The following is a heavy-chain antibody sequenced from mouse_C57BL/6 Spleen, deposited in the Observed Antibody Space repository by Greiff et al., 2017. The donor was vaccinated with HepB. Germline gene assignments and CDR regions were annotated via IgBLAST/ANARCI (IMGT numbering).Heavy chain of an antibody. J-gene: IGHJ2*01. V-gene: IGHV1-80*01. CDR1: GYAFSSYW. Sequence: VQLQQSGAELVKPGASVKISCKASGYAFSSYWMNWVKQRPGKGLEWIGQIYPGDGDTNYNGKFKGKATLTADKSSSTAYMQHSSLTSEDSAVYFCAREGITTVVAPYFDYWGQGTTLTVSS. D-gene: IGHD1-1*01. CDR2: IYPGDGDT. CDR3: AREGITTVVAPYFDY.